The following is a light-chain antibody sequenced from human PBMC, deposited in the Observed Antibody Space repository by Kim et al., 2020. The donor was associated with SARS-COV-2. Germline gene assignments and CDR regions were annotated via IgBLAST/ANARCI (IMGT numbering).Light chain of an antibody. CDR1: SSNMGKNY. Sequence: QKVSSSCSGSSSNMGKNYVSWDQHLPGTAPKLLIFDNNNRPTGIPDRFSGAKSGTSATLGITGLQTGDEADYYCGTWDSSLSAVVFGGGTQLTVL. CDR2: DNN. V-gene: IGLV1-51*01. J-gene: IGLJ2*01. CDR3: GTWDSSLSAVV.